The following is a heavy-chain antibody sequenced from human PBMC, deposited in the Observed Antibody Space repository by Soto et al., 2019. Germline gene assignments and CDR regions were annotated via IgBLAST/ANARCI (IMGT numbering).Heavy chain of an antibody. CDR3: ARVAFGTTVTTGWYFDL. CDR1: GGSISSGGYS. CDR2: IYHSGST. D-gene: IGHD4-17*01. Sequence: QLQLQESGSGLVKPSQTLSLTCAVSGGSISSGGYSWSWIRQPPGKGREWIGYIYHSGSTYYNPSLKSRVTISVDRSKNQFSLKLSYVTAADTGVYYCARVAFGTTVTTGWYFDLWGRGTLVTVSS. V-gene: IGHV4-30-2*01. J-gene: IGHJ2*01.